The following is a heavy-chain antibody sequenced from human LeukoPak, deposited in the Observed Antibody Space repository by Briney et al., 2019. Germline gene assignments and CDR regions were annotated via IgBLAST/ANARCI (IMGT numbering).Heavy chain of an antibody. V-gene: IGHV5-51*01. J-gene: IGHJ4*02. D-gene: IGHD3-10*01. CDR2: IYPGDSDT. Sequence: GESLKISCKGSGYSFTSYWIGWVRQMPGKGLECMGIIYPGDSDTRYSPSFQGQVTISADKSISTAYLQWSSLKASDTAMYYSARLPKFGELFPGPFDYWGQGTLVTVSS. CDR1: GYSFTSYW. CDR3: ARLPKFGELFPGPFDY.